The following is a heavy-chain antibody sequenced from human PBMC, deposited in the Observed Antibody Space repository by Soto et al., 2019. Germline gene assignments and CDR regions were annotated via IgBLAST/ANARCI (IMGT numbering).Heavy chain of an antibody. CDR3: ARSPETLYYYYGMDV. CDR2: ISSSGSTI. V-gene: IGHV3-48*03. J-gene: IGHJ6*02. CDR1: GFTFSSYE. Sequence: EVQLVESGGGLVQPGGSLRLSCAASGFTFSSYEMNWVRQAPGKGLEWVSYISSSGSTIYYADSVKGRFTISRDNAKNSLYLQMNSLRAEDTAVYYCARSPETLYYYYGMDVWGQGTTVTVSS.